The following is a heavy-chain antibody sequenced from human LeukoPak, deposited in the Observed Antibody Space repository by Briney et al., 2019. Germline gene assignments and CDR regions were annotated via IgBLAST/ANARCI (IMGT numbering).Heavy chain of an antibody. CDR1: GGSISSGSYY. J-gene: IGHJ6*03. CDR2: IYASGST. V-gene: IGHV4-61*02. CDR3: ARGHNWNERGGFYYYYYYMDV. D-gene: IGHD1-20*01. Sequence: SSQTLSLTCTVSGGSISSGSYYWSWIRQPAGKGLKWIGRIYASGSTNYNPSLKSRVTISVDASKNQFSLKLSSVTAADTAVYYCARGHNWNERGGFYYYYYYMDVWGKGTTVTVSS.